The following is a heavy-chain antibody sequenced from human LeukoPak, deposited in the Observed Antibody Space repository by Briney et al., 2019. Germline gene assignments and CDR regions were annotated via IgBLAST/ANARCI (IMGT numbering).Heavy chain of an antibody. V-gene: IGHV3-23*01. D-gene: IGHD3-3*01. J-gene: IGHJ4*02. Sequence: GGSLRLSCAASGFTFSSYAMSWVRQAPGKGLEWVSAISGSGGSTYYADSVKGRFTISRDNSKNTLYLQMNSLRAEDTAVYYCAKGSALYDFWSGYYLPRTGFDYWGQGTLVTVSS. CDR1: GFTFSSYA. CDR3: AKGSALYDFWSGYYLPRTGFDY. CDR2: ISGSGGST.